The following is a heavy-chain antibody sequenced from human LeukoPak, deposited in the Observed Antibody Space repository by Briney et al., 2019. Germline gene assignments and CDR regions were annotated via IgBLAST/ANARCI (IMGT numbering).Heavy chain of an antibody. CDR1: GFTFSSYA. J-gene: IGHJ4*02. CDR2: IDTSGGHT. Sequence: GRSLRLSCAASGFTFSSYAMHWVRQAPGKGLEWVSAIDTSGGHTYYADSVKGRFTISRDNSENTLYLQMNSLRAEDTAVYYCAKESCSSRCNFDYWGQGTLVTVSS. D-gene: IGHD2-2*01. CDR3: AKESCSSRCNFDY. V-gene: IGHV3-23*01.